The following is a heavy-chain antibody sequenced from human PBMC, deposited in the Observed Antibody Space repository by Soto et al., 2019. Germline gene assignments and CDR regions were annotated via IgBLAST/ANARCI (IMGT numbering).Heavy chain of an antibody. V-gene: IGHV3-30-3*01. CDR3: ARTIAVAGPDAIDI. CDR2: ILSDGSKK. J-gene: IGHJ3*02. Sequence: QVQLVESGGGVVQPGRSLRLSCVASGFPFSTYAMHWVRQAPGKGLEWVAVILSDGSKKYDADSVKGRFTISRDNFKNTLYLQMNSLRPEDTAVYYCARTIAVAGPDAIDIWGQGTMVTVSS. D-gene: IGHD6-19*01. CDR1: GFPFSTYA.